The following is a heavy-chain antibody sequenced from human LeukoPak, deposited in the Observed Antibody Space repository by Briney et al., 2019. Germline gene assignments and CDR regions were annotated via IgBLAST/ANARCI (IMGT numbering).Heavy chain of an antibody. CDR3: AREAMAAGKNFDY. CDR2: IHPDGETT. V-gene: IGHV1-46*01. D-gene: IGHD5-18*01. Sequence: ASVKVSCKTSGYAITSHFMHWVRRAPGQGLEWVGTIHPDGETTTYGQKFQGRVTMTRDTSTSTVYMDLSSLRSEDTAVYYCAREAMAAGKNFDYWGQGTQVTVSS. J-gene: IGHJ4*02. CDR1: GYAITSHF.